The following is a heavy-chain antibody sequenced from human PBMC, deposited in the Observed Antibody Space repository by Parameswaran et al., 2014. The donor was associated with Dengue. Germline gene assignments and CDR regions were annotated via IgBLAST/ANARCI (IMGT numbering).Heavy chain of an antibody. CDR2: IYYSGST. D-gene: IGHD2-15*01. Sequence: GLEWIGYIYYSGSTNYNPSLKSRVTISVDTSKNQFSLKLSSVTAADTAVYYCARGEVVVAAQRFDAFDIWGQGTMVTVS. V-gene: IGHV4-59*01. J-gene: IGHJ3*02. CDR3: ARGEVVVAAQRFDAFDI.